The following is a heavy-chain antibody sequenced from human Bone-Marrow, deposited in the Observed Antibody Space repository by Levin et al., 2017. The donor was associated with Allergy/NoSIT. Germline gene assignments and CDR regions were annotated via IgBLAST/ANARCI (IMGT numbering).Heavy chain of an antibody. CDR1: SFTFDDYW. J-gene: IGHJ3*02. CDR3: VRAEPRVDAFDI. Sequence: AGGSLRLSCAASSFTFDDYWMSWVRQAPGKGLEWVANIDQYGTEIYYADSVKGRFAISRDNAENSLYLQLNSLRLEDTAVYFCVRAEPRVDAFDIWGQGTNLTVSS. D-gene: IGHD1-14*01. V-gene: IGHV3-7*01. CDR2: IDQYGTEI.